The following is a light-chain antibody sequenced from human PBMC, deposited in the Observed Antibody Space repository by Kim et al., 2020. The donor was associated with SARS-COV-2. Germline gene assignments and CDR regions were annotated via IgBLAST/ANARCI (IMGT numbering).Light chain of an antibody. Sequence: SITISCSGTSTNLGGYDYVSWYQQHPGKVPKLMIYDVTRRPSGVPDRFSGSKSGSTASLTISWLQAEDEADYYCCSYAGTYTWVFGGGTQLTVL. CDR2: DVT. CDR3: CSYAGTYTWV. CDR1: STNLGGYDY. J-gene: IGLJ3*02. V-gene: IGLV2-11*01.